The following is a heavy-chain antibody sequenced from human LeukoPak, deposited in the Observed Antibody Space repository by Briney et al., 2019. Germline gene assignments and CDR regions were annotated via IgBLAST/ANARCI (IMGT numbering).Heavy chain of an antibody. V-gene: IGHV3-64D*06. CDR1: GFTFSDYY. CDR2: ISSNGGST. J-gene: IGHJ4*02. CDR3: VKGAVVVPAAMFDY. Sequence: AGGSLRLSCAASGFTFSDYYMSWIRQAPGKGLEYVSAISSNGGSTYYADSVKGRFTISRDNSKNTLYLQMSSLRAEDTAVYYCVKGAVVVPAAMFDYWGQGTLVTVSS. D-gene: IGHD2-2*01.